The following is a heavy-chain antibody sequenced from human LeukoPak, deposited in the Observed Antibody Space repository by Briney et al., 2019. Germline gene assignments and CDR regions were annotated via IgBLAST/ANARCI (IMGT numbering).Heavy chain of an antibody. CDR2: IKEDGSEK. J-gene: IGHJ4*02. D-gene: IGHD1-26*01. CDR1: GFTFSNYW. Sequence: GGSLSLSCAASGFTFSNYWMSWVRQAPGKGLEWVANIKEDGSEKYYVDSVKGRFTISRDNARNSLYLQMNSLRAEDTAVYYCAGLRGEYSGSSNDYWGQGTLVTVSS. V-gene: IGHV3-7*03. CDR3: AGLRGEYSGSSNDY.